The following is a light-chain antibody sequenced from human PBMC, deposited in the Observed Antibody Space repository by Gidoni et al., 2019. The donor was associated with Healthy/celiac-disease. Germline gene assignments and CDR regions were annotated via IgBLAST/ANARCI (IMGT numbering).Light chain of an antibody. J-gene: IGKJ5*01. CDR3: QQYYSYPLIT. CDR1: QGISSY. V-gene: IGKV1-8*01. Sequence: AIRMTQSPSSFSASTGDRVTITCRASQGISSYLAWYQQKTGKAPKLLIYAASTLQSGVPSRFSGSGSGTDFTLTISCLQSEDFATYYCQQYYSYPLITFGQGTRLEIK. CDR2: AAS.